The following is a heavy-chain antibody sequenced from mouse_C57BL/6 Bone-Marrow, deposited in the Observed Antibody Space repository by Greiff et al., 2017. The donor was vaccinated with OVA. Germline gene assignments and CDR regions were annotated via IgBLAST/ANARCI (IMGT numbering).Heavy chain of an antibody. CDR1: GYSFTGYY. V-gene: IGHV1-42*01. J-gene: IGHJ3*01. CDR2: INPSTGGT. D-gene: IGHD2-1*01. CDR3: ARDYGNSPFAY. Sequence: EVQLVESGPELVKPGASVKISCKASGYSFTGYYMNWVKQSPEKSLEWIGEINPSTGGTTYNQKFKAKATLTVDKSSSTAYMQLKSLTSEDSAVYYCARDYGNSPFAYWGQGTLVTVSA.